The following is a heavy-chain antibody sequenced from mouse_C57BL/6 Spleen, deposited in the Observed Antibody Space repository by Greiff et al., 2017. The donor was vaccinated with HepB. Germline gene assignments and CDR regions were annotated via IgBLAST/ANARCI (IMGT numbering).Heavy chain of an antibody. CDR2: IYPRSGNT. CDR3: ARRGNEGSMDY. V-gene: IGHV1-81*01. CDR1: GYTFTSYG. Sequence: VQLQQSGAELARPGASVKLSCKASGYTFTSYGISWVKQRTGQGLEWIGEIYPRSGNTYYNEKFKGKATLTADKSSSTAYMELRSLTSADSAVYFCARRGNEGSMDYLGQGTSVTVSS. J-gene: IGHJ4*01.